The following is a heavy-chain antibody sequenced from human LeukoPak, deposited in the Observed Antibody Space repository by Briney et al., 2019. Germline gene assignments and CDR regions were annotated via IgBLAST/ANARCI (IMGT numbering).Heavy chain of an antibody. D-gene: IGHD2-2*02. J-gene: IGHJ3*02. CDR2: CEPDDSET. V-gene: IGHV1-24*01. CDR1: GSTLSILP. CDR3: CSRAVPTDIHSAFDI. Sequence: ASVKLSFNSSGSTLSILPIHWNRQAPGQGLECMGVCEPDDSETFYTNEFQGRVTMTEDISTDTAYMVLLSLRSDATAIYYCCSRAVPTDIHSAFDILGQGTMVTVSS.